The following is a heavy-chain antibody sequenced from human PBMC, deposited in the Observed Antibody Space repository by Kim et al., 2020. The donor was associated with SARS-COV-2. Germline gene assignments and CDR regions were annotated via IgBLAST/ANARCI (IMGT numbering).Heavy chain of an antibody. Sequence: SETLSLTCTVSGYSISSGYYWGWIRQPPGKGLEWIGSFYHSDNTYYNPSLKSRVTISVDTSKNQFSLKLSSVSAADTAVYYCARDQRRITMTTENYGMD. CDR3: ARDQRRITMTTENYGMD. J-gene: IGHJ6*01. D-gene: IGHD3-22*01. CDR2: FYHSDNT. V-gene: IGHV4-38-2*02. CDR1: GYSISSGYY.